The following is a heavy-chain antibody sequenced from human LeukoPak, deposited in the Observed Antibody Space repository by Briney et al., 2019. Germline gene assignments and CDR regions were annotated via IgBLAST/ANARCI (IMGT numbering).Heavy chain of an antibody. J-gene: IGHJ4*02. V-gene: IGHV3-21*04. CDR2: ISSSRSYI. Sequence: GGSLRLSCAASGFTFSSYSMNWVRQAPGKGLEWVSFISSSRSYIYYADSVKGRFTISRDNAKNSLYLQMNSLRAEDTAFYYCARDYCSGGSCYGGHDYWGQGTLVTVSS. D-gene: IGHD2-15*01. CDR3: ARDYCSGGSCYGGHDY. CDR1: GFTFSSYS.